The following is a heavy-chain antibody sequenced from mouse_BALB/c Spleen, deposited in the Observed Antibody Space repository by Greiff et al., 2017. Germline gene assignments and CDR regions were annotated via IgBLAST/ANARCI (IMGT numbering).Heavy chain of an antibody. V-gene: IGHV1-52*01. Sequence: QVQLQQPGAELVRPGASVKLSCKASGYTFTSYWMNCVKQRPEQGLEWIGRIDPYDSETHYNQKFKDKAILTVDKSSSTAYMQLSSLTSEDSAVYYCARLRITTATPDYYAMDYWGQGTSVTVSS. CDR3: ARLRITTATPDYYAMDY. CDR1: GYTFTSYW. D-gene: IGHD1-2*01. CDR2: IDPYDSET. J-gene: IGHJ4*01.